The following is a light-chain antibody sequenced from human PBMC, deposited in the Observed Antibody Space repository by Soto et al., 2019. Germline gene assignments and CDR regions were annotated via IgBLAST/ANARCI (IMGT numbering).Light chain of an antibody. CDR2: DAS. CDR1: QSIDNW. J-gene: IGKJ2*01. Sequence: DVQIPQSPSSLSASVGDRVTITCRASQSIDNWLAWYQQRPGKAPKLLIYDASTLESGVSSGFSGSGSGTEFTLTISSLRPDDFATYYCQHYDTFPYTFGQGTKVDIK. V-gene: IGKV1-5*01. CDR3: QHYDTFPYT.